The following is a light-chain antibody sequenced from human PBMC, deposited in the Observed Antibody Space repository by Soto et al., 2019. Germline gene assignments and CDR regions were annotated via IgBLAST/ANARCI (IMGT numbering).Light chain of an antibody. CDR1: QGISSW. V-gene: IGKV1-12*01. Sequence: DIQMTQSPSSVSASVGDRVTITCRASQGISSWLAWYQRKPGRAPKLLIYAASSLQSGVPSRFSGSGSGTEFTLTISSLQPDDSATYYCQQYNNFPRTFGQGTKVDI. CDR2: AAS. J-gene: IGKJ1*01. CDR3: QQYNNFPRT.